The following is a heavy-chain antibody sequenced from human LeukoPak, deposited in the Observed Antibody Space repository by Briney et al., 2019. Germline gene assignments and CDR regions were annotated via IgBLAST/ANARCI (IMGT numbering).Heavy chain of an antibody. CDR3: EAYCGGDCYPAAFDI. J-gene: IGHJ3*02. CDR1: GFTFSSYS. CDR2: ISSSSSTI. V-gene: IGHV3-48*01. Sequence: GGSLRLSCAASGFTFSSYSMNWVRQAPGKGLEWVSYISSSSSTIYYADSVKGRFTISRDNSKNTLYLQMNSLRAEDTAVYYCEAYCGGDCYPAAFDIWGQGTMVTVSS. D-gene: IGHD2-21*02.